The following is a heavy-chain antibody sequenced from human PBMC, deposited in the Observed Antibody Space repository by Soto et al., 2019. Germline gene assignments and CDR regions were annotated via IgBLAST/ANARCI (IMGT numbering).Heavy chain of an antibody. J-gene: IGHJ3*02. D-gene: IGHD7-27*01. Sequence: SETLSLTCSVSGGSISSYYWSWIRQPPGKGLEWIGYIYYSGNTNYNPSLKSRVTISVDTSKNQFSLKLSSVTAADTAVYYCARIIGEYDASDIWGLGTMVTGSS. V-gene: IGHV4-59*01. CDR3: ARIIGEYDASDI. CDR2: IYYSGNT. CDR1: GGSISSYY.